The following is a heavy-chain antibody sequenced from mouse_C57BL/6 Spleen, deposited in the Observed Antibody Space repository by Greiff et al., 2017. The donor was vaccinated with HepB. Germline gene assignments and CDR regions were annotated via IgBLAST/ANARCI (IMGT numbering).Heavy chain of an antibody. CDR2: IDPEDGET. Sequence: EVQLQQSGAELVKPGASVKLSCTASGFNIKDYYMHWVKQRTEQGLEWIGRIDPEDGETQYAPKFQGKATITADTSSNTAYLQLSSLTSDDTAVYYCASPYYYGSFDYWGQGTTLTVSS. D-gene: IGHD1-1*01. V-gene: IGHV14-2*01. CDR3: ASPYYYGSFDY. J-gene: IGHJ2*01. CDR1: GFNIKDYY.